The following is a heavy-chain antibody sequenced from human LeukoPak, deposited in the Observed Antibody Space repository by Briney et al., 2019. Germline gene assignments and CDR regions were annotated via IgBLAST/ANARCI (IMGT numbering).Heavy chain of an antibody. J-gene: IGHJ4*02. D-gene: IGHD2-15*01. CDR2: IMSDGSRT. Sequence: GGSLRLSCAASGFTVSRHWMYWVRQAPGKGLVWVSRIMSDGSRTSYADSVKGRFTISRDNAKNTLYLQMNSLRAEDTAVYYCTRGYSTTPGDYWGQGTLVTVSS. CDR3: TRGYSTTPGDY. V-gene: IGHV3-74*01. CDR1: GFTVSRHW.